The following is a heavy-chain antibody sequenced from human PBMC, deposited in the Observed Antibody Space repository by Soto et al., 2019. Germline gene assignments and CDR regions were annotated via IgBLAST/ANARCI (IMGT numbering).Heavy chain of an antibody. CDR3: ATYRQTRMTSEF. CDR2: IGDTGLST. CDR1: GFTFSGSA. Sequence: EVQLLESGGGLVQPGESLTLSCAASGFTFSGSAMNWVRQAPGKGLEWVSAIGDTGLSTYYADSVKGRFTISRDNSKNMLYLHMNSLRADDTAVYYCATYRQTRMTSEFWGQGALVTVST. D-gene: IGHD4-17*01. V-gene: IGHV3-23*01. J-gene: IGHJ4*02.